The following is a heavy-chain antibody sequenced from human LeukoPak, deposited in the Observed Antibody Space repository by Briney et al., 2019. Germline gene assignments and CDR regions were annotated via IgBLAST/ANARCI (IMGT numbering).Heavy chain of an antibody. CDR2: IKQDGSEK. CDR3: VIYRDGEYDF. J-gene: IGHJ4*02. V-gene: IGHV3-7*01. Sequence: GGSLRLSCAGSGFIFSTHWMIWVRQAPGKGLEWVANIKQDGSEKYYVDSVKGRFTISRDNTKSSMYLEMNSLRAEDTAVYYCVIYRDGEYDFWGQGTLVTVSS. D-gene: IGHD4-17*01. CDR1: GFIFSTHW.